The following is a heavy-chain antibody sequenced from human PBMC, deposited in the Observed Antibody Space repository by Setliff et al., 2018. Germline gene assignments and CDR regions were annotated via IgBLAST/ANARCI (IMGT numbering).Heavy chain of an antibody. CDR2: INHNGST. J-gene: IGHJ4*02. V-gene: IGHV4-34*01. CDR1: GGSFSTYD. D-gene: IGHD2-8*02. Sequence: SETLCLTCAVYGGSFSTYDWIWISHPPGKGLEWIGEINHNGSTNSNPSLKSRVTISVDTSKNQFSLKLSSVTAADTALYYCTVYNTGSSKDHYWGQGTPVTVSA. CDR3: TVYNTGSSKDHY.